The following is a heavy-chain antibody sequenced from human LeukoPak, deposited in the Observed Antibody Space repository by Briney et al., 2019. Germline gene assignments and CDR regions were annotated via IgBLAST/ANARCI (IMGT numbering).Heavy chain of an antibody. J-gene: IGHJ4*02. Sequence: PGGSLRLSWAASGFTFSSYGMHWVRQAPGKGLEWVAVIWYDGSNKYYADSVKGRFTISRDNSKNTLYLQMNSLRAEDTAVYYCAKDYLLWFGLGYYFDYWGQGTLVTVSS. D-gene: IGHD3-10*01. CDR1: GFTFSSYG. V-gene: IGHV3-33*06. CDR3: AKDYLLWFGLGYYFDY. CDR2: IWYDGSNK.